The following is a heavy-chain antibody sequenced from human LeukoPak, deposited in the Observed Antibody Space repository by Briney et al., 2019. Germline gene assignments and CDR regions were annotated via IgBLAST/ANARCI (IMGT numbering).Heavy chain of an antibody. CDR3: ARDLLLGYCSSTSCYGSYYYYGMDV. V-gene: IGHV3-21*01. CDR2: ISSNSRYI. J-gene: IGHJ6*02. CDR1: GFTFSSYS. Sequence: GGCLRLSCAAYGFTFSSYSMTSVRQAPGKGLGWDPSISSNSRYIYYAYAVKGRFTISRDNAKNSLYLQMNSLRAEDTAVYYCARDLLLGYCSSTSCYGSYYYYGMDVWGQGTTVTVSS. D-gene: IGHD2-2*01.